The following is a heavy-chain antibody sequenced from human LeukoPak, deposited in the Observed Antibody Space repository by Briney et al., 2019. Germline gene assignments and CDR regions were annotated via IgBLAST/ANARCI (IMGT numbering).Heavy chain of an antibody. J-gene: IGHJ4*02. V-gene: IGHV3-7*01. CDR1: GFTFGTFW. CDR2: INQGGET. CDR3: ARDKGGMVPFDH. Sequence: PGGSLRFSCEASGFTFGTFWMSWVRQAPGKGLEWVANINQGGETDYVDSVKGRFTIARDDSKNLLYLQMNSLRPEDTAMYFCARDKGGMVPFDHWGQGTLVTVSS. D-gene: IGHD3-10*01.